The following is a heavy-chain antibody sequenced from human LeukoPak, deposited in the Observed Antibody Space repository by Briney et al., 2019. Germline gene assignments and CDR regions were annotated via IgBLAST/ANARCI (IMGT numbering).Heavy chain of an antibody. CDR3: ARDPQVTAIHDAFDI. D-gene: IGHD2-21*02. CDR2: IYSGGST. V-gene: IGHV3-66*01. J-gene: IGHJ3*02. Sequence: GGSLRLSCAASGFTVRSNDMSWVRQAPGKGLEGGSVIYSGGSTYYADSVKGRFTISRDISKNTLYLQMNSLRAEDTAVYYCARDPQVTAIHDAFDIWGQGTMVTVSS. CDR1: GFTVRSND.